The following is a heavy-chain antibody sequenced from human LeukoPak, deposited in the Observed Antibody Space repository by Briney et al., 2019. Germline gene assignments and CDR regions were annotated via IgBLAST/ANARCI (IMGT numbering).Heavy chain of an antibody. CDR3: ARMTYYYDSSGYLFDY. D-gene: IGHD3-22*01. CDR1: GGTFSIYA. V-gene: IGHV1-69*13. J-gene: IGHJ4*02. Sequence: SVKVSCKASGGTFSIYAISWVRQAPGQGLEWMGGIIPIFGTANYAQKFQGRVTITADESTSTAYMELSSLRSEDTAVYYCARMTYYYDSSGYLFDYWGQGTLVTVSS. CDR2: IIPIFGTA.